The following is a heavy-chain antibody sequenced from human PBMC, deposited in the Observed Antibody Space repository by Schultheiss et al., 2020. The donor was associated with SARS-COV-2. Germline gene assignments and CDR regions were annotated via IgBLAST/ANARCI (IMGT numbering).Heavy chain of an antibody. CDR3: ARGRDSSGYYPYYFDY. Sequence: SQTLSLTCAVYGGSFSGYYWSWIRQPPGKGLEWIGEINHSGSTNYNPSLKSRVTISVDTSKNQFSLKLSSVTAADTAVYYCARGRDSSGYYPYYFDYWGQGTLVTVSS. CDR1: GGSFSGYY. V-gene: IGHV4-34*01. J-gene: IGHJ4*02. D-gene: IGHD3-22*01. CDR2: INHSGST.